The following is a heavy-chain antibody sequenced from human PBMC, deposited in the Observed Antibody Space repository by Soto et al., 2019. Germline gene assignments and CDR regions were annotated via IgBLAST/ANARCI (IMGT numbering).Heavy chain of an antibody. J-gene: IGHJ4*02. CDR2: IYYSGST. V-gene: IGHV4-39*01. Sequence: SETLSLTCTVSGGSISSSSYYWGWIRQPPGKGLEWIGSIYYSGSTYYNPSLKSRVTISVDTSKNQFSLKLSSVTAADTAVYYCARTYYDILTGYPYFDYWGQGTLVTVSS. CDR3: ARTYYDILTGYPYFDY. D-gene: IGHD3-9*01. CDR1: GGSISSSSYY.